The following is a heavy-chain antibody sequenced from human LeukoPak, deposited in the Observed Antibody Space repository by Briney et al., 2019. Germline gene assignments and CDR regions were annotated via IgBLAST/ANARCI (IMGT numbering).Heavy chain of an antibody. Sequence: GGSLRLSCAVSGFTFSDYWMSWVRQPPGKGLEWVANIKQDGSEIYYADSLKGRFTISRDNAKNSLYLQMNSLRAEDTALYYCAKDKGIAVAGTEFDYWGQGTLVTVSS. J-gene: IGHJ4*02. V-gene: IGHV3-7*03. CDR1: GFTFSDYW. D-gene: IGHD6-19*01. CDR3: AKDKGIAVAGTEFDY. CDR2: IKQDGSEI.